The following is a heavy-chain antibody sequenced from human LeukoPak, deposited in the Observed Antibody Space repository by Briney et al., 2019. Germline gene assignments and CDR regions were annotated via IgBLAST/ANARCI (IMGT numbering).Heavy chain of an antibody. Sequence: GGSLRLSCAASGFTFSSYWMSWVRQAPGKGLEWVSVIYSGGSTYYADSVKGRFTISRDNSKNTLYLQMNSLRAEDTAVYYCARFGPGPTPFDYWGQGTLVTVSS. D-gene: IGHD3/OR15-3a*01. CDR2: IYSGGST. V-gene: IGHV3-53*01. J-gene: IGHJ4*02. CDR1: GFTFSSYW. CDR3: ARFGPGPTPFDY.